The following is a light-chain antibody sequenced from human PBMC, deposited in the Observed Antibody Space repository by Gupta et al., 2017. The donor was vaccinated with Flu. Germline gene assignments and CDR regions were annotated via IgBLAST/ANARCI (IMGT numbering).Light chain of an antibody. J-gene: IGKJ5*01. CDR2: AGS. Sequence: RVTLTCRASQGISNYLVGFQQKKAEDASYLIYAGSSMRSRVTSKFSGSGSGKEFIITISSLQPEDFVTYYCQQYNSDPAAITFGQGTRVEIK. V-gene: IGKV1-16*02. CDR3: QQYNSDPAAIT. CDR1: QGISNY.